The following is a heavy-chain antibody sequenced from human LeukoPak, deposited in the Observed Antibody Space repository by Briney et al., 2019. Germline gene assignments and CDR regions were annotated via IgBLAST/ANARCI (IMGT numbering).Heavy chain of an antibody. CDR1: GGTFSSYA. D-gene: IGHD4-17*01. J-gene: IGHJ5*01. V-gene: IGHV7-4-1*02. CDR3: ARSNNDGDYLGVGFDY. Sequence: ASVKVSCKASGGTFSSYAISWVRQAPGQGLEWMGWINTNTGNPTYAQGFTGRFVFSLDTSVSTAYLQISSLQAEDTAVYYCARSNNDGDYLGVGFDYWGQEPWSPSPQ. CDR2: INTNTGNP.